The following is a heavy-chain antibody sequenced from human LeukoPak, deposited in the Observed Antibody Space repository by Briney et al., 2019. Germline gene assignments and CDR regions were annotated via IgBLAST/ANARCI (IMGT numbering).Heavy chain of an antibody. Sequence: GGSLRLSCAASGFTFSSYAMSWVRQAPGKGLEWVSAISGSGGSTYYADSVKGRFTISRDNSKNTLYLQMNSLRAEDTAVYYCARSPGPSNNLDFDYWGEGTLVTVSS. CDR2: ISGSGGST. D-gene: IGHD1/OR15-1a*01. CDR3: ARSPGPSNNLDFDY. V-gene: IGHV3-23*01. CDR1: GFTFSSYA. J-gene: IGHJ4*02.